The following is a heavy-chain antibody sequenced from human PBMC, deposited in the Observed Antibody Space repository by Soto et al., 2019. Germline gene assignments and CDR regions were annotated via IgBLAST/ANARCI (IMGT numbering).Heavy chain of an antibody. Sequence: EVQLVESGGGLDQPGGSLRLSCAASGFTFSSHWMHWVRQAAGKGLVWVSRIKSDGSTTTYADSVKGRFTISRDNAKSTLDRQMSSLRAEDTAVYYCARGGTSSWFRGFDYWGQGTLVTVSS. CDR2: IKSDGSTT. CDR3: ARGGTSSWFRGFDY. V-gene: IGHV3-74*03. J-gene: IGHJ4*02. CDR1: GFTFSSHW. D-gene: IGHD6-13*01.